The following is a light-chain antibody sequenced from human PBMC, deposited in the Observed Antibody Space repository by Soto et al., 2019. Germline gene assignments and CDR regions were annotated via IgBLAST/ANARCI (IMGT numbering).Light chain of an antibody. CDR2: RAS. J-gene: IGKJ4*01. Sequence: DIPMTQSPSTLAASVGDSVTIACRASQNISNWLTWYRQTPGKAPKLLIYRASSLESGVPQRFSGSGSGTEFSLTISGLQPDDFAAYYCQQYWRYPLTFGGGTKVEIK. CDR3: QQYWRYPLT. CDR1: QNISNW. V-gene: IGKV1-5*03.